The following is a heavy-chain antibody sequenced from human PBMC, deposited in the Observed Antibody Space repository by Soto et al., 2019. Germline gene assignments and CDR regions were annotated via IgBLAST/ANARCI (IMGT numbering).Heavy chain of an antibody. Sequence: EASVKVSCKASGYTFTGYYMHWVRQAPGQGLEWMGWINPNSGGTNYAQKFQGRVTMTRDTSTSTAYMELSRLRSDDTAVYYCARAGLDIVVVPAACMDVWGQGTTVTVSS. CDR2: INPNSGGT. V-gene: IGHV1-2*02. J-gene: IGHJ6*02. CDR1: GYTFTGYY. CDR3: ARAGLDIVVVPAACMDV. D-gene: IGHD2-2*03.